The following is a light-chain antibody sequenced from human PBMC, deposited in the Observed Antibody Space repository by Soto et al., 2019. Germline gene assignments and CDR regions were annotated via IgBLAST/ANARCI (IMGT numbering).Light chain of an antibody. CDR3: QQSNNYPWT. CDR1: QYIHNY. J-gene: IGKJ1*01. CDR2: EAA. V-gene: IGKV1-5*03. Sequence: DIQMTQSPSTLSASVGDRVTITCRASQYIHNYLAWYQQKPGEAPKPLIYEAANLESGVPSRFSGSGTGTEFTLTISSLQPDDFATYYCQQSNNYPWTFGQGTSVEI.